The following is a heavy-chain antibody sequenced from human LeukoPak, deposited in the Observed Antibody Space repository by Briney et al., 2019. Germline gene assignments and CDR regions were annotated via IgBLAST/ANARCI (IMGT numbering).Heavy chain of an antibody. V-gene: IGHV1-2*02. CDR2: INPNSGGT. CDR3: ARHALSYSSFFDY. D-gene: IGHD2-21*01. CDR1: GYTFTGYY. J-gene: IGHJ4*02. Sequence: ASVKVSCKASGYTFTGYYMHWVRQAPGQGLEWMGWINPNSGGTNYAQKFQGRVTMTRDTSISTAYMELSRLRSDDTAVYYCARHALSYSSFFDYWGQGTLVTVSS.